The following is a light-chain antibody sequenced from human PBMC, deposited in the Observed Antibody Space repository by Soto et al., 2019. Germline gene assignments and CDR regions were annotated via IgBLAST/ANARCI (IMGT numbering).Light chain of an antibody. CDR1: QSISGW. J-gene: IGKJ2*01. CDR3: QEYNSHSRYT. Sequence: DIQMTQSPSTLSASVGDRVTITCRASQSISGWLAWYQQKPGKAPRLLIYKASSLQSGVPSRFSGNGSGTEFTLTISSLQPDDYATYYGQEYNSHSRYTFGQGTKLEVK. V-gene: IGKV1-5*03. CDR2: KAS.